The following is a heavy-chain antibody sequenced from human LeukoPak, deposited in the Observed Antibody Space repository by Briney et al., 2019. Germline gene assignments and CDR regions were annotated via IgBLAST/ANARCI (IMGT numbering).Heavy chain of an antibody. Sequence: GASVRVSCKTSGYTFTDYDITWVRQAPGQGLEWMGRVSPYNGNTYYSQRFQDRVTITKDTSTGTAYMDLRNLRTDDTAVYYCARGGEYSSSWTNFDYWGQGTLVTVSS. J-gene: IGHJ4*02. CDR2: VSPYNGNT. V-gene: IGHV1-18*01. D-gene: IGHD6-13*01. CDR3: ARGGEYSSSWTNFDY. CDR1: GYTFTDYD.